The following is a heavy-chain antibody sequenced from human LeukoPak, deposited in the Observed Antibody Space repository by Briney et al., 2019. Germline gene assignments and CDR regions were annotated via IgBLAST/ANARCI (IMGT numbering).Heavy chain of an antibody. D-gene: IGHD1-26*01. CDR2: INWNGGST. J-gene: IGHJ3*02. CDR3: ARLGVGATRDAFDI. Sequence: GGSLRLSCAASGFTFDDYGMSWVRQAPGKGLEWVSGINWNGGSTGYADSVKGRFNISRDNAKNSLYLQMNSLRAEDTALYYCARLGVGATRDAFDIWGQGTMVTVSS. CDR1: GFTFDDYG. V-gene: IGHV3-20*04.